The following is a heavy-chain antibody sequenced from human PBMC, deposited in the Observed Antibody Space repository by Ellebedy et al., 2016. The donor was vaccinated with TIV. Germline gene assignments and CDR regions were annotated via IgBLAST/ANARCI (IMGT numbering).Heavy chain of an antibody. CDR3: ARDAGFGELLGMYYFDY. Sequence: ASVKVSXXASGYTFTGYYMHWVRQAPGQGLEWMGWINPNSGGTNYAQKFQGRVTMTRDTSISTAYMELSRLRSDDTAVYYCARDAGFGELLGMYYFDYWGQGTLVTVSS. V-gene: IGHV1-2*02. CDR1: GYTFTGYY. J-gene: IGHJ4*02. CDR2: INPNSGGT. D-gene: IGHD3-10*01.